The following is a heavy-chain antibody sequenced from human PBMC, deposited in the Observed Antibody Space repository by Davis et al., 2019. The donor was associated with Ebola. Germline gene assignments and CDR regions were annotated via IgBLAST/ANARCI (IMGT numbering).Heavy chain of an antibody. CDR2: ISSSTSYI. CDR3: AREGTQIDTVTLIYYYYYGMDV. CDR1: GFTFSSYS. D-gene: IGHD4-17*01. Sequence: PGGSLRLSCAATGFTFSSYSMNWVRQAPGKGLEWVSSISSSTSYIYYADSVKGRFTISRDNSKNTLYLQMNSLRTEDTALYYCAREGTQIDTVTLIYYYYYGMDVWGQGTTVTVSS. J-gene: IGHJ6*02. V-gene: IGHV3-21*01.